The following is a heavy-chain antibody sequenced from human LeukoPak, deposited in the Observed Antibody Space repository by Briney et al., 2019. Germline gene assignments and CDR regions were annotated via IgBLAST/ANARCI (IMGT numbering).Heavy chain of an antibody. Sequence: QPGRSLRLSCAASGFTFSSYAMHWVRQAPGKGLEWVAVISYDGSSKYYADSVKGRFTISRDNSKNMLYLQMSSLRAEDRAVYYCARVCYDGSGGAFDIWGQGTMVTVS. V-gene: IGHV3-30-3*01. J-gene: IGHJ3*02. CDR1: GFTFSSYA. D-gene: IGHD3-22*01. CDR3: ARVCYDGSGGAFDI. CDR2: ISYDGSSK.